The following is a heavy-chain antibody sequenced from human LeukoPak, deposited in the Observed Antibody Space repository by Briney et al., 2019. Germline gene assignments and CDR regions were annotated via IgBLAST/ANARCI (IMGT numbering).Heavy chain of an antibody. Sequence: GALRLSCAASGFTFSSYGMHWVRQAPGKGLEWVAVIWYGGSNKYYADSVKGRFTISRDNSKNTLYLQMNSLRAEDTAVYYCARDLLTVVTPHYGMDVWGQGTTVTVSS. J-gene: IGHJ6*02. D-gene: IGHD4-23*01. CDR2: IWYGGSNK. CDR3: ARDLLTVVTPHYGMDV. V-gene: IGHV3-33*01. CDR1: GFTFSSYG.